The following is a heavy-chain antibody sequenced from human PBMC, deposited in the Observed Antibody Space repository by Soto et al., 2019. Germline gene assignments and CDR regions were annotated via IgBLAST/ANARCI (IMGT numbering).Heavy chain of an antibody. Sequence: ASVKVSCKASGYTFTSYYMHWVRQAPGQGLEWMGIINPSGGSTSYAQKFQGRVTMTRDTSTSTVYMELSSLRSEDTAVYYCARGLFNGDYEIDDAFDIWGQGTMVTVSS. CDR1: GYTFTSYY. D-gene: IGHD4-17*01. CDR3: ARGLFNGDYEIDDAFDI. J-gene: IGHJ3*02. V-gene: IGHV1-46*01. CDR2: INPSGGST.